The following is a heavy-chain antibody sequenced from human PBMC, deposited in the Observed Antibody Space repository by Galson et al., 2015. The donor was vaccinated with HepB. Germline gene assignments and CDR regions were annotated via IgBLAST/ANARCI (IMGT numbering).Heavy chain of an antibody. J-gene: IGHJ4*02. V-gene: IGHV3-74*01. Sequence: LRLSCAVSGFTVNRYWMHWVRQAPGKGLVWVARINSDGSGTAYADFVRGRFTISRDNDRKRLYLQMNGLKVEDTAVYYCARDPGGGGYDLDYWGQGTQVSVSS. CDR3: ARDPGGGGYDLDY. CDR2: INSDGSGT. CDR1: GFTVNRYW. D-gene: IGHD5-12*01.